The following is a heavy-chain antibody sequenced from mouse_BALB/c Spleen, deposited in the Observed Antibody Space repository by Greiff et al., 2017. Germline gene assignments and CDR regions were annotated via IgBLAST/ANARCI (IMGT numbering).Heavy chain of an antibody. J-gene: IGHJ4*01. CDR3: ASYDGYIYAMDY. D-gene: IGHD2-3*01. V-gene: IGHV1-54*01. CDR2: INPGSGGT. CDR1: GYAFTNYL. Sequence: QVQLKESGAELVRPGTSVKVSCKASGYAFTNYLIEWVKQRPGQGLEWIGVINPGSGGTNYNEKFKGKATLTADKSSSTAYMQLSSLTSDDSAVYFCASYDGYIYAMDYWGQGTSVTVSS.